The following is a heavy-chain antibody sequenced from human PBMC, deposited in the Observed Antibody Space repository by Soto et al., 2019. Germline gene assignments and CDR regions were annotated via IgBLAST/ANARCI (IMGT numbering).Heavy chain of an antibody. CDR1: GYSFTSYW. CDR2: IYPGDSDT. J-gene: IGHJ4*02. V-gene: IGHV5-51*01. CDR3: ARTYYYDSSGYWPFDY. D-gene: IGHD3-22*01. Sequence: GESLKISCKGSGYSFTSYWIGWVRQMPGKGLEWMGIIYPGDSDTRYSPSFQGQVTISADKSISTAYLQWSSLKASDTAMYYCARTYYYDSSGYWPFDYWGQGTLVTVSS.